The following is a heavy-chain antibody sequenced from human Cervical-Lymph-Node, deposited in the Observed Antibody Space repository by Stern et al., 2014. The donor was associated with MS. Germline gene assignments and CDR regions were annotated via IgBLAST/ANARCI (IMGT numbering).Heavy chain of an antibody. CDR2: IIPSIGRT. V-gene: IGHV1-69*01. Sequence: VQLEESGAEVKKSGSSVTVSCKASGGTFSSHGISWVRQAPGQGLEWMGAIIPSIGRTDYPQKFQGRVTITADESTTTVYMALRSLRSDDTAVYYCAKDEVGVVKAAAFDYWFDPWGQGTRVTVSS. CDR3: AKDEVGVVKAAAFDYWFDP. D-gene: IGHD1-26*01. CDR1: GGTFSSHG. J-gene: IGHJ5*02.